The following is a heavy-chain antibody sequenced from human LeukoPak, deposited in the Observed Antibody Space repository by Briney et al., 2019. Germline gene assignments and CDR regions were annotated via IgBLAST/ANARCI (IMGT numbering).Heavy chain of an antibody. CDR1: GFTFRNHW. V-gene: IGHV3-7*01. CDR2: IKPDGIDK. D-gene: IGHD5-24*01. J-gene: IGHJ3*02. CDR3: ATISPQTFDI. Sequence: PGGSLRLSCVGSGFTFRNHWVNWVRQSPRKGLEWVANIKPDGIDKYYVDSARGRFTVSRDNAKNSAFLQMNSLRAEDTAIYYCATISPQTFDIWGQGTLVSVSS.